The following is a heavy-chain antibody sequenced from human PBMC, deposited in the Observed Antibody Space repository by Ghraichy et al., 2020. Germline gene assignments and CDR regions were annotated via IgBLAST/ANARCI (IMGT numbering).Heavy chain of an antibody. Sequence: SETLSLTCSVSGGSISSYYWSWIRQPAGKGLEWIGRIYTSGSTSYNPSLKSRVTMSIDTFKNQFSLKLSSVTAADTAVYYCARDLTTTTYYYYGMDVWGQGTTVTVSS. CDR2: IYTSGST. D-gene: IGHD4-11*01. CDR1: GGSISSYY. J-gene: IGHJ6*02. V-gene: IGHV4-4*07. CDR3: ARDLTTTTYYYYGMDV.